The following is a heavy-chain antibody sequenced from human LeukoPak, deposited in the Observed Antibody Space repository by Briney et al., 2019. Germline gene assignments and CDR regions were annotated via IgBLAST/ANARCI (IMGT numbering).Heavy chain of an antibody. CDR1: GYTLTELS. CDR2: FDPEDGET. Sequence: ASVKVSCKVSGYTLTELSMHWVRQAPGKGLEWMGGFDPEDGETIYAQKFQGRVTMTEDTSTDTAYMELSSLRSEDTAVYHCALTYYYGSGSGWYFDYWGQGTLVTVSS. J-gene: IGHJ4*02. D-gene: IGHD3-10*01. CDR3: ALTYYYGSGSGWYFDY. V-gene: IGHV1-24*01.